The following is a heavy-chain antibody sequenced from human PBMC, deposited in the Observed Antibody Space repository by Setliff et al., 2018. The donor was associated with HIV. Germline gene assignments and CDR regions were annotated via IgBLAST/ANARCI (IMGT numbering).Heavy chain of an antibody. Sequence: ASVKVSCKASGYSFTDYFMHWVRQAPGQGLEWMGRVNPNSGDTNYAQTSQGRVTLTRDTSITTAFMELSRLSSDDTALYYCARGHYDILTGYFFDLWGRGTLVTVSS. CDR3: ARGHYDILTGYFFDL. J-gene: IGHJ2*01. V-gene: IGHV1-2*06. CDR1: GYSFTDYF. D-gene: IGHD3-9*01. CDR2: VNPNSGDT.